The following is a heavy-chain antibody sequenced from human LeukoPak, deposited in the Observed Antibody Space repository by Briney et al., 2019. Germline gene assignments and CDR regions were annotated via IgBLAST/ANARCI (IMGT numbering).Heavy chain of an antibody. CDR1: GFTFIAYG. J-gene: IGHJ4*02. V-gene: IGHV3-74*01. D-gene: IGHD2-21*02. CDR3: ARELPREVTLDY. Sequence: GGSLRLSCAASGFTFIAYGMQWVRQAPRKGLVWVSRINNDGSSTSYADSVKGRFTISRDNDKNPLYLQVHSLRAEDTGVYYCARELPREVTLDYWGQGTLVTVSS. CDR2: INNDGSST.